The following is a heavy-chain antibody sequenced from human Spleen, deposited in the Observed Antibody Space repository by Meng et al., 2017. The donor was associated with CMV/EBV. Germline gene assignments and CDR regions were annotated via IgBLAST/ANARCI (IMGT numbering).Heavy chain of an antibody. J-gene: IGHJ4*02. V-gene: IGHV3-23*01. Sequence: SCAASGFTFSRYAMSWVRQAPGKGLEWVSTISGISSTTYYADSVKGRFTISRDNSKNTLFLQVNSLRAEDTAVYYCARNWGDSGYLNCWGRGTLVTVSS. CDR3: ARNWGDSGYLNC. CDR2: ISGISSTT. D-gene: IGHD1-26*01. CDR1: GFTFSRYA.